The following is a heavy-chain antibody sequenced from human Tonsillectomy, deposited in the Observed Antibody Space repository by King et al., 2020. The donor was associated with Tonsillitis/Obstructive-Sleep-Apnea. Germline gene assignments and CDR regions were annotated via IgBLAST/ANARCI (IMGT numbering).Heavy chain of an antibody. Sequence: VQLVESGGGVVQPGRSLRLSCAASGFTFSTYGMHWVRQAPGKGLEWVAVISYEGRNKNYADSVKGRFTISRDNSKNTLYLQMNSLRAEDTAVYYCAKEKDRMVATAFDYWGQGTLVTVSS. V-gene: IGHV3-30*18. D-gene: IGHD5-12*01. J-gene: IGHJ4*02. CDR1: GFTFSTYG. CDR3: AKEKDRMVATAFDY. CDR2: ISYEGRNK.